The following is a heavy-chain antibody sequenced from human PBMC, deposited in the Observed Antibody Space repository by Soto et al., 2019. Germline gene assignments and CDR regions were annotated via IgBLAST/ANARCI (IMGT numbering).Heavy chain of an antibody. CDR3: ARDYGFGELWDMIGY. J-gene: IGHJ4*02. D-gene: IGHD3-10*01. Sequence: QPGGSLRLSCAASGFSISNYYMHWVRQAPGKGLVWVSRTNTDASSTNYADSVKGRFSVSRDNAKNTLYLQMNSLRVEDTAVYYCARDYGFGELWDMIGYWGQGISVTVSS. CDR2: TNTDASST. CDR1: GFSISNYY. V-gene: IGHV3-74*01.